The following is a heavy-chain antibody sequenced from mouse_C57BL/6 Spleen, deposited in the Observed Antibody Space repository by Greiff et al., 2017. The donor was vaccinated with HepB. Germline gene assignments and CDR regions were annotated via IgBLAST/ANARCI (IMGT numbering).Heavy chain of an antibody. D-gene: IGHD3-2*02. CDR1: GYAFSSYW. CDR3: ASSEGQLRPLDY. J-gene: IGHJ2*01. CDR2: IYPGDGDT. V-gene: IGHV1-80*01. Sequence: VQLQQSGAELVKPGASVKISCKASGYAFSSYWMNWVKQRPGKGLEWIGQIYPGDGDTNYNGKFKGKATLTADKSSSTAYMQLSSLTSEDSAVYFCASSEGQLRPLDYWGQGTTLTVSS.